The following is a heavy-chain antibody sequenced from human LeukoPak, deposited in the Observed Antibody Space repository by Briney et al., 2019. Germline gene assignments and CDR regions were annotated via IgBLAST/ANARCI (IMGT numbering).Heavy chain of an antibody. CDR3: AKPFPRSGRQSIDC. CDR2: ISSSSSTI. J-gene: IGHJ4*02. Sequence: GGSLRLSRAASGFTFSSYSMNWVRQAPGKGREWFSYISSSSSTIYDADPVKGRFTISRANAKNSLYLKMNSLRAEDTAVYYCAKPFPRSGRQSIDCWGPGTLVTVSS. D-gene: IGHD3-10*01. V-gene: IGHV3-48*01. CDR1: GFTFSSYS.